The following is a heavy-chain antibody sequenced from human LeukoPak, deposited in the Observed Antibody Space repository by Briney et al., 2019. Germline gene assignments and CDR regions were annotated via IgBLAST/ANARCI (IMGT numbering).Heavy chain of an antibody. V-gene: IGHV4-59*08. D-gene: IGHD5-12*01. J-gene: IGHJ4*02. CDR1: GGSISSYY. CDR2: IYYSGST. Sequence: SETLSLTCTVSGGSISSYYWSWIRQPPGKGLEWIGYIYYSGSTNYNPSLKSRVTISIDTSKNQFSLKLSSVTAADTAVYYCARLSRGYSGYDPYRADYWGQGTLVTVSS. CDR3: ARLSRGYSGYDPYRADY.